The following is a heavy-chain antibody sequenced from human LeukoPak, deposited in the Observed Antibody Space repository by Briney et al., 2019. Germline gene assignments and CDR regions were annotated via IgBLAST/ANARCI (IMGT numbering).Heavy chain of an antibody. CDR1: GGSISSSY. Sequence: SETLSLTCTVSGGSISSSYWSWIRQPPGEGLEWIGYLSYSGSTNYNPSLKSRVTISEDTSKNQFSLKLSSVTAADTAVYYCARAHTTGWRDYLFDFWGPGALVTVSS. D-gene: IGHD6-19*01. CDR3: ARAHTTGWRDYLFDF. V-gene: IGHV4-59*01. CDR2: LSYSGST. J-gene: IGHJ4*02.